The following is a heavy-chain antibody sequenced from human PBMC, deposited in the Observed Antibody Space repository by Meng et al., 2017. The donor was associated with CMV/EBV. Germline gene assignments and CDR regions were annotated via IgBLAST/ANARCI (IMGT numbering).Heavy chain of an antibody. CDR1: GYSFTSYW. CDR2: IYPGDSDT. D-gene: IGHD3-3*01. Sequence: GGSLRLSCKVSGYSFTSYWIGWVRQMPGKGLEWMGIIYPGDSDTRYSPSFQGQVTISADKSISTAYLQWSSLKASDTAMYYCARAGDYDFWSGYYGMDVWGQGTTVTVSS. V-gene: IGHV5-51*01. CDR3: ARAGDYDFWSGYYGMDV. J-gene: IGHJ6*02.